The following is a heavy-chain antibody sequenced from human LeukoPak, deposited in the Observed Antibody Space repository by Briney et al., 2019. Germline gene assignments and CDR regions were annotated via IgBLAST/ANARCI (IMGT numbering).Heavy chain of an antibody. CDR2: IYSGGST. D-gene: IGHD4-17*01. Sequence: GGSLRLSCAASGFNVISNYMSWVRQAPGKGLEWVSVIYSGGSTYYADSVKGRFTISRDNSKNTLYLQMNSLRAEDTAVYYCAKPDYGDHPFDYWGQGTLVTVSS. J-gene: IGHJ4*02. CDR3: AKPDYGDHPFDY. CDR1: GFNVISNY. V-gene: IGHV3-66*01.